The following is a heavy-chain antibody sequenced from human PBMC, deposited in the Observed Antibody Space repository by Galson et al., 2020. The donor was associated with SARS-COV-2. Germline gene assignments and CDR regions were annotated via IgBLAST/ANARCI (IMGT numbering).Heavy chain of an antibody. J-gene: IGHJ4*02. CDR1: GDSISSDGPS. D-gene: IGHD3-10*01. CDR2: IYHTGTT. CDR3: ARAVVFRGLIVPSYFDY. V-gene: IGHV4-30-2*01. Sequence: ASETLSLTCVVSGDSISSDGPSWNWIRQPPGKGLEWIGYIYHTGTTYSNPSLQSRVTLSVDKSKNQFSLRLTSVTAADTAVYYCARAVVFRGLIVPSYFDYWGQGALVTVSS.